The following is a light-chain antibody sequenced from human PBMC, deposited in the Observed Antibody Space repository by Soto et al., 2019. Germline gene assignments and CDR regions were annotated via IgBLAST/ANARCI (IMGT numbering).Light chain of an antibody. J-gene: IGKJ2*01. CDR3: QQYNNWPHT. V-gene: IGKV3-15*01. CDR2: GAS. Sequence: EIVMTQSPATPSVSPGERVTLSCRASQSVSSDLAWYLQKPGQAPSLLVYGASTRATGMPARFSGSGSGTEFTLTISSLQSEDFAVYYCQQYNNWPHTFGQGTKLEIK. CDR1: QSVSSD.